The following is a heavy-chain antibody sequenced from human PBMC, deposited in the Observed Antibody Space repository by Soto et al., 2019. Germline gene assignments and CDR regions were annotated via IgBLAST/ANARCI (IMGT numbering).Heavy chain of an antibody. CDR3: ARFSVFGVVNDGPPYYYYYGMDV. J-gene: IGHJ6*02. Sequence: KPSETPYLPLTFSVGTISSYFCGWIWQPPREGLEGIWYIYYSGSTNYNPSLKSRVTISVDTSKNQFSLKLSSVTAADTAVYYCARFSVFGVVNDGPPYYYYYGMDVWGQGTTVTVSS. CDR2: IYYSGST. V-gene: IGHV4-59*01. CDR1: VGTISSYF. D-gene: IGHD3-3*01.